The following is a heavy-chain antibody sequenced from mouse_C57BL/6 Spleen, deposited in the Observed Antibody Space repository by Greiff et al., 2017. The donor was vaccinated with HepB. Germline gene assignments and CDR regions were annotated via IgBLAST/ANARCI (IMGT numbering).Heavy chain of an antibody. J-gene: IGHJ2*01. CDR1: GYTFTEYT. V-gene: IGHV1-62-2*01. CDR2: FYPGSGSI. Sequence: QVQLKQSGAELVKPGASVKLSCKASGYTFTEYTIHWVKQRSGQGLEWIGWFYPGSGSIKYNEKFKDKATLTADKSSSTVYMELSRLTSEDSAVYFCARHEGGDYGNYRDYFDYWGQGTTLTVSS. CDR3: ARHEGGDYGNYRDYFDY. D-gene: IGHD2-1*01.